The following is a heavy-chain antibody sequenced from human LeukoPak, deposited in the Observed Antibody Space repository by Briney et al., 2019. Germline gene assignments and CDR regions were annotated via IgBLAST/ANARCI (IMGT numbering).Heavy chain of an antibody. J-gene: IGHJ4*02. D-gene: IGHD3-16*01. CDR1: GFTFSSYE. Sequence: GRSLRLSCAASGFTFSSYEMNWVRQAPGKGLEWVSYISSSSSTIYYADSVKGRFTISRDNAKNSLYLQMNSLRAEDTAVYYCARGWGSSWDYWGQGTLVTVSS. CDR3: ARGWGSSWDY. V-gene: IGHV3-48*01. CDR2: ISSSSSTI.